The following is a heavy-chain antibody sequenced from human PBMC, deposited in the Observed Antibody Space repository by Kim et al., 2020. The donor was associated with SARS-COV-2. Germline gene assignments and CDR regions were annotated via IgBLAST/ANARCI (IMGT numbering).Heavy chain of an antibody. CDR3: AREMGSTYYFDY. V-gene: IGHV1-46*01. Sequence: NYGQKFQGRVTLTRDASTSTVYMELSSLRVEDTAVYYCAREMGSTYYFDYWGQGTLVTVSS. D-gene: IGHD1-26*01. J-gene: IGHJ4*02.